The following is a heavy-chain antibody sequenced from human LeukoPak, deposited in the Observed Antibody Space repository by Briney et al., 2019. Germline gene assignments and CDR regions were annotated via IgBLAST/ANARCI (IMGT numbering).Heavy chain of an antibody. CDR3: AGFGEGIAAAGDL. J-gene: IGHJ4*02. D-gene: IGHD6-13*01. CDR1: GGSIGSYY. Sequence: SETLSLTCTVSGGSIGSYYWTWIRQPPGKGLEWIGNIYYSGITNYNPSLRSRVTISLDRSKNQFSLRLTSVTATDTAVYYCAGFGEGIAAAGDLWGQGSQVTVS. V-gene: IGHV4-59*08. CDR2: IYYSGIT.